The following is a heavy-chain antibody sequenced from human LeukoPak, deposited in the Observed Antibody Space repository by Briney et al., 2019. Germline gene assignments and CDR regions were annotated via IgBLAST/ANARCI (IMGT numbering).Heavy chain of an antibody. CDR3: AKDSTAFDY. CDR2: ISGSGGTS. Sequence: GGSPRLSCTGSGFTFSSYPMSWVRQAPGKGLQWVSAISGSGGTSYYADSVKGRFTISRDNSKNTLYLQMNSLRAEDTAVYYCAKDSTAFDYWGQGTLVTVSS. D-gene: IGHD4-17*01. J-gene: IGHJ4*02. V-gene: IGHV3-23*01. CDR1: GFTFSSYP.